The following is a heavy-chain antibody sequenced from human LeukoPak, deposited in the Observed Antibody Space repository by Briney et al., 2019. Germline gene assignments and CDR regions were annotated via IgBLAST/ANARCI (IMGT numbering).Heavy chain of an antibody. V-gene: IGHV4-30-4*01. Sequence: DPSQTLSLTCTVSGGSISSGDYYWSWIRQPPGKGLEWIGYIYYSGSTYYNPSLKSRVTISVDTSKNQFSLKLGSVTAADTAVYYCARSLSQWERGRFDCWGQGTLVTVSS. CDR3: ARSLSQWERGRFDC. CDR2: IYYSGST. CDR1: GGSISSGDYY. J-gene: IGHJ4*02. D-gene: IGHD1-26*01.